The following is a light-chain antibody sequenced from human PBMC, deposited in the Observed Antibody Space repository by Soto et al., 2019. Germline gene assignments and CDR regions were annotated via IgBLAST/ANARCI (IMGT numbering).Light chain of an antibody. Sequence: DIQMTQSPSTLSASVGDRVTITCRASQSISNWLAWYQQKPGKAPKLLIYKASSLESGVPSGFSGSGSGTEFTLTISSLQPDDFATYYCQQYNSYSRTFGQGTKVDI. V-gene: IGKV1-5*03. CDR3: QQYNSYSRT. CDR2: KAS. CDR1: QSISNW. J-gene: IGKJ1*01.